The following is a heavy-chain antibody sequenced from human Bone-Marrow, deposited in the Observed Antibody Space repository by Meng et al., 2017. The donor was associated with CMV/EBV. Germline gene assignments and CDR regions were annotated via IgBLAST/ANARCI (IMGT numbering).Heavy chain of an antibody. CDR3: ARDPSYYDFWSGYYADY. CDR2: IRYDGSNK. Sequence: GESLKISCAASGFTFSSYAMNWVRQAPGKGLEWVAFIRYDGSNKYYADSVKGRFTISRDNAKNSLYLQMNSLRAEDTAVYYCARDPSYYDFWSGYYADYWGQGTLVTVSS. D-gene: IGHD3-3*01. J-gene: IGHJ4*02. CDR1: GFTFSSYA. V-gene: IGHV3-30*02.